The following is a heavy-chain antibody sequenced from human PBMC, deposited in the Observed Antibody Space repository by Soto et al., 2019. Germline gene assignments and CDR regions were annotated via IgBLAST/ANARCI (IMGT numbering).Heavy chain of an antibody. J-gene: IGHJ4*02. CDR2: ISGSGGST. CDR3: AKEVTVYMVRVWGAVAGFDY. V-gene: IGHV3-23*01. Sequence: GGSLRLSCAASGFTFSSYAMSWVRQAPGKGLEWVSAISGSGGSTYYADSVKGRFTISRDNSKNTLYLQMNSLRAEDTAVYYCAKEVTVYMVRVWGAVAGFDYWGQGTLVTVSS. D-gene: IGHD6-19*01. CDR1: GFTFSSYA.